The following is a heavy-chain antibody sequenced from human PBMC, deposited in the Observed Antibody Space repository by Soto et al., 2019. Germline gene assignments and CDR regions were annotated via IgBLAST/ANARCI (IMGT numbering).Heavy chain of an antibody. V-gene: IGHV1-3*01. CDR3: ARAVGGPTSNLDY. D-gene: IGHD3-16*01. J-gene: IGHJ4*02. Sequence: ASVKVSCKASGYTFTSYGIIWVRQAPGQGLEWMGWINAGNGNTKYSQKFQGRVTITRDTSASTAYMELSSLRSEDTAVYYCARAVGGPTSNLDYWGQGTLVTVSS. CDR1: GYTFTSYG. CDR2: INAGNGNT.